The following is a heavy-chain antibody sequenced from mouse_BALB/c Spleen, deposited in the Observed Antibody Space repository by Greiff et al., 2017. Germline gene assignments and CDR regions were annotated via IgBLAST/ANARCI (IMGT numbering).Heavy chain of an antibody. Sequence: EVQLQQSGAELVKPGASVKLSCTASGFNIKDTYMHWVKQRPEQGLEWIGRIDPANGNTKYDPKFQGKATITADTSSNTAYLQLSSLTSEDTAVYYCARSGLLRNYFDYWGQGTTLTVSS. V-gene: IGHV14-3*02. CDR2: IDPANGNT. J-gene: IGHJ2*01. CDR3: ARSGLLRNYFDY. CDR1: GFNIKDTY. D-gene: IGHD1-1*01.